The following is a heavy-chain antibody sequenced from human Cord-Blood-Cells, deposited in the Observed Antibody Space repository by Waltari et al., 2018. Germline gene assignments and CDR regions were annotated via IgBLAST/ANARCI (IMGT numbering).Heavy chain of an antibody. CDR1: GGSFSGYY. J-gene: IGHJ4*02. CDR3: ASTLYDSSGYYYDY. V-gene: IGHV4-34*01. D-gene: IGHD3-22*01. CDR2: INHSGST. Sequence: QVQLQQWGAGRLKPSETLPLTCAVYGGSFSGYYWSWIRQPPGKGLEWIGEINHSGSTNYNPSLKSRVTISVDTSKNQFSLKLSSVTAADTAVYYCASTLYDSSGYYYDYWGQGTLVTVSS.